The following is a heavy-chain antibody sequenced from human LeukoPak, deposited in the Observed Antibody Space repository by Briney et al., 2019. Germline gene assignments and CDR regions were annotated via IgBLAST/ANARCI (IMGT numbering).Heavy chain of an antibody. CDR2: IASSGDGT. V-gene: IGHV3-23*01. Sequence: PGGSLRLSCEASGFTFTSYATHCVRQARGEALECVSSIASSGDGTFYRDALSGRFTTSRDNGKKAVFLQMKNLRRGDSALYYCAKGTDTSGRENFDIWGQGTLVTVSS. CDR1: GFTFTSYA. D-gene: IGHD3-9*01. J-gene: IGHJ1*01. CDR3: AKGTDTSGRENFDI.